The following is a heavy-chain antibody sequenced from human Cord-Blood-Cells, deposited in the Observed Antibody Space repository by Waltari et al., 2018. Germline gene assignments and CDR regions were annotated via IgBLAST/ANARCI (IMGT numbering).Heavy chain of an antibody. CDR3: ARDNRGRWIVVVVAATPYAFDI. V-gene: IGHV4-34*01. CDR1: GGSFSGYY. J-gene: IGHJ3*02. Sequence: QVQLQQWGAGLLKPSETLSLTCAVYGGSFSGYYWSWIRQPPGKGLEWIGEINHSGSTTYNPALKSRVTRSVDTSKNQFSLKLSSVTAADTAVYYCARDNRGRWIVVVVAATPYAFDIWGQGTMVTVSS. D-gene: IGHD2-15*01. CDR2: INHSGST.